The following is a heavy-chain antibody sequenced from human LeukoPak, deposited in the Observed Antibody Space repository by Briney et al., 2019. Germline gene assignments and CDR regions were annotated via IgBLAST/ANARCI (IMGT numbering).Heavy chain of an antibody. D-gene: IGHD6-19*01. V-gene: IGHV4-59*08. CDR2: AYYSGST. Sequence: PSETLSLTCSVFDGSISNYYWSWIRQPPGKGLEWIGYAYYSGSTTYNPSLESRVTISVDTSKNQFSLKLTAVTAADTAVYYCARNTAVATSRSWFDPWGQGTLVTVSS. CDR3: ARNTAVATSRSWFDP. CDR1: DGSISNYY. J-gene: IGHJ5*02.